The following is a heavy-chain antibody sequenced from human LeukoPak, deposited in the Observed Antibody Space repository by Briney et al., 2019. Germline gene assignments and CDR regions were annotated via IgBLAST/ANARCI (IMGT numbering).Heavy chain of an antibody. D-gene: IGHD3-9*01. Sequence: SETLSLTCTVSGGSISSYYWSWIRQPPGKGLEWIGYIYYSGSTNYNPSLKSRVTISVDTSKNQFSLKLSSVTAADTAVYYCVRGGEWYYDILTGYYWGQGTLVTVSS. V-gene: IGHV4-59*01. CDR2: IYYSGST. J-gene: IGHJ4*02. CDR1: GGSISSYY. CDR3: VRGGEWYYDILTGYY.